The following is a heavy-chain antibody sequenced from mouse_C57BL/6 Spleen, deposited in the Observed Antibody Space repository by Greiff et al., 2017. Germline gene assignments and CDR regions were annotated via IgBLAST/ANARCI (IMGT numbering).Heavy chain of an antibody. J-gene: IGHJ3*01. CDR2: IYPGGGKT. V-gene: IGHV1-55*01. Sequence: QVQLQQPGAELVKPGASVKMSCKASGYAFSSYWINWVKQRPGKGLEWIGEIYPGGGKTNYNGKFKSKATLTVDTSSSTAYMQLSSLTSEDSAVYYCARPICVNNGFSYVAYWGKGTLVTVSA. CDR1: GYAFSSYW. CDR3: ARPICVNNGFSYVAY. D-gene: IGHD1-1*01.